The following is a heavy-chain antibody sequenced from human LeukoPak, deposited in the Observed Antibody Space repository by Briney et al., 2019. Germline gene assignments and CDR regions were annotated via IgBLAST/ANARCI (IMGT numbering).Heavy chain of an antibody. D-gene: IGHD2-8*02. CDR3: ARALLGVGAFEI. V-gene: IGHV3-20*01. J-gene: IGHJ3*02. Sequence: GGSLRLSCAASGFTFSDFWMTWVRQAPGKGLEWVSGINWNGGSTGYADSVKGRFTISRDNAKNSLYLQMNSLRAEDTALYHCARALLGVGAFEIWGQGTMVTVSS. CDR1: GFTFSDFW. CDR2: INWNGGST.